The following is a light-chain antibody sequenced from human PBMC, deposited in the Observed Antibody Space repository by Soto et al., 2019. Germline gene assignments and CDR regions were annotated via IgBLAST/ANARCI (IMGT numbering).Light chain of an antibody. V-gene: IGLV2-11*01. Sequence: QSVLTQPRSVSGSPGQSVTISCTGTSGDVGGSNHVSWYQHHPGQAPKFLIYDVTKRPSGAPDRFSGSKSGNTASLTISGLQAEDEADYYCCSDAGTYTFVFGTGTKVTVL. CDR3: CSDAGTYTFV. J-gene: IGLJ1*01. CDR1: SGDVGGSNH. CDR2: DVT.